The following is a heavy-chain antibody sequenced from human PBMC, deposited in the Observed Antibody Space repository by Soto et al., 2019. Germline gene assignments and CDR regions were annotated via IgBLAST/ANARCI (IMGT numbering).Heavy chain of an antibody. CDR1: GGSINSCF. Sequence: PSETLSLTCAVSGGSINSCFWSWIRQPPGKGLEWIGHIYNNGSTKYNPSLNSRVTISLDTSQNQFSLKLSSVTAADTAVYYCAGERDYGDRFFDYWGQGALVTV. CDR2: IYNNGST. J-gene: IGHJ4*02. D-gene: IGHD4-17*01. CDR3: AGERDYGDRFFDY. V-gene: IGHV4-59*01.